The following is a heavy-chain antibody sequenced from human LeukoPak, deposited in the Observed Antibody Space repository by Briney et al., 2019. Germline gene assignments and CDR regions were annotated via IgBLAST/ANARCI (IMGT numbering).Heavy chain of an antibody. V-gene: IGHV3-23*01. J-gene: IGHJ6*02. CDR1: GFTLNNYA. CDR3: ARDLHYYVAMDV. D-gene: IGHD3-10*02. Sequence: GGSLRLSCAASGFTLNNYAMTWVRQAPGKGLEWVSSISGSGGTTYYADSVKGRFTISGDNSKNTLFLQLHNLRVEDTALYYCARDLHYYVAMDVWGQGTTVTVSS. CDR2: ISGSGGTT.